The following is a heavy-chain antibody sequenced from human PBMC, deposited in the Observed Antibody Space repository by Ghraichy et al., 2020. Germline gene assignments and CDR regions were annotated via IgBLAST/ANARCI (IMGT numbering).Heavy chain of an antibody. D-gene: IGHD1-26*01. CDR1: GFTFSSYG. CDR2: ISYDGSNK. Sequence: GGSLRLSCAASGFTFSSYGMHWVRQAPGKGLEWVAVISYDGSNKYYADSVKGRFTISRDNSKNTLYLQMNSLRAEDTAVYYCAKDGIVGATGGYYFDYWGQGTLVTVSS. V-gene: IGHV3-30*18. CDR3: AKDGIVGATGGYYFDY. J-gene: IGHJ4*02.